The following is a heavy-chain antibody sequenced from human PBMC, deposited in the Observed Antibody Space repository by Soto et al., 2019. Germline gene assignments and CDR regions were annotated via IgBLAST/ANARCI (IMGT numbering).Heavy chain of an antibody. V-gene: IGHV4-39*01. CDR2: IYYSGST. CDR3: ARRVTTDDDVVDY. J-gene: IGHJ4*02. CDR1: GGSISSNSYY. Sequence: PSETLSLTCTVSGGSISSNSYYWGWIRQPPGKGLEWIGSIYYSGSTYYNPSLKSRVTISVDTSKNQFSLKLSSVTAADTAVYYCARRVTTDDDVVDYWGQGTLVTVSS. D-gene: IGHD4-17*01.